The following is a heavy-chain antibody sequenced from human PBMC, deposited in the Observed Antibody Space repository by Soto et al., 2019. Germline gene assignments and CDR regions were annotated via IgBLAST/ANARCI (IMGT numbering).Heavy chain of an antibody. CDR2: IYYSGTT. CDR1: GGSISSGDYY. Sequence: PSETLSLTCTVSGGSISSGDYYWSWIRQPPGKGLEWVGYIYYSGTTYYNPSLKSRVTISVDTSKNQFSLKLSSVTAADTAVYYCARDFMVRGVSVGFAYWGQGTLVTFSS. D-gene: IGHD3-10*01. CDR3: ARDFMVRGVSVGFAY. J-gene: IGHJ4*02. V-gene: IGHV4-30-4*01.